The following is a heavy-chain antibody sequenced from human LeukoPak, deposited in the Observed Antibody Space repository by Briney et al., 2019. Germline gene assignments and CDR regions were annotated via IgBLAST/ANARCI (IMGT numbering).Heavy chain of an antibody. Sequence: ASVKVSCKASGYTFTGYYMHWVRQAPGQGLEWMGWINPNSGGTNYEQKFQGRVTMTRDTSISTAYLQWSSLKASDSAMYYCARHLGISGSGSRAWFDPWGQGTLVTVSS. V-gene: IGHV1-2*02. CDR1: GYTFTGYY. J-gene: IGHJ5*02. CDR2: INPNSGGT. D-gene: IGHD3-10*01. CDR3: ARHLGISGSGSRAWFDP.